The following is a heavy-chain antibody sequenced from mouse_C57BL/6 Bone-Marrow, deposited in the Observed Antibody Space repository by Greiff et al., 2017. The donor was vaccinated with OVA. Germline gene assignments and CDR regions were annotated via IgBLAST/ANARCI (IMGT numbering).Heavy chain of an antibody. V-gene: IGHV10-3*01. J-gene: IGHJ1*03. CDR2: IRRKSSNYAT. CDR3: VGGLSSWYFDV. CDR1: GFTFNTYA. Sequence: EVQLQQSGGGLVQPKGSLKLSCAASGFTFNTYAMHWVRQAPGQGLEWVARIRRKSSNYATYYADTVKDRFTISRDDSQSMLYLQMNNLKTEDTAMYYCVGGLSSWYFDVWGTGTTVTVAS. D-gene: IGHD1-1*02.